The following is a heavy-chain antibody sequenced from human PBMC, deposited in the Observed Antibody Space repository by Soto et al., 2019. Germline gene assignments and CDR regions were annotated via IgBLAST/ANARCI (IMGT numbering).Heavy chain of an antibody. J-gene: IGHJ6*02. CDR3: ATRYCSSTSCFYGMDV. V-gene: IGHV1-2*02. CDR2: INPNSGGT. D-gene: IGHD2-2*01. CDR1: GYTFTGYY. Sequence: QVQLVQSGAEVKKPGASVKVSCKASGYTFTGYYMHWVRQAPGQGLEWMGWINPNSGGTNYAQKFQGRVTITRDTSISTAYMELSRLRSDDTAVYYCATRYCSSTSCFYGMDVWGQGTTVTVSS.